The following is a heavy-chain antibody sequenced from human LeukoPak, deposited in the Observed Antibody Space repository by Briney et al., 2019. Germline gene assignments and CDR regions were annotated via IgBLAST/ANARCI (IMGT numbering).Heavy chain of an antibody. CDR2: IYTSGST. J-gene: IGHJ4*02. V-gene: IGHV4-4*07. CDR1: GGSISSYY. Sequence: SETLSLTCTVSGGSISSYYWSWIRQPAGKGLEWIGRIYTSGSTSYNSSLKSRVTMPVDTSKNQFSLKLSSVTAADTAVYYCARDLGGYNYGYSLDYWGQGTLVSVSS. D-gene: IGHD5-18*01. CDR3: ARDLGGYNYGYSLDY.